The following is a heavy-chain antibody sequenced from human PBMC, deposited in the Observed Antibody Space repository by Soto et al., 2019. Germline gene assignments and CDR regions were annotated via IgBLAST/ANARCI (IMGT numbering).Heavy chain of an antibody. CDR3: ARGDVGALDH. V-gene: IGHV4-59*01. D-gene: IGHD1-26*01. CDR2: IYYSGST. Sequence: SGTLSLTCTVSGGSISSYYWSWIRQPPGKGLEGIGYIYYSGSTNYNPSPKSRVSTLVDTTTNQFPLKLSSVTAADTDVYYCARGDVGALDHWGQGTLVTVSS. J-gene: IGHJ4*02. CDR1: GGSISSYY.